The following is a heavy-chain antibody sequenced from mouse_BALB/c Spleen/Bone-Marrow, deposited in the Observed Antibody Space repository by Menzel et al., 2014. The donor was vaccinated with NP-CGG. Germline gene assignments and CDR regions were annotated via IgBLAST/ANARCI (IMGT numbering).Heavy chain of an antibody. CDR2: INPSTGYT. CDR1: GYTFTNYW. CDR3: ARIYYYGRDY. Sequence: QVQLKESGAGLAKPGASVKMSCKASGYTFTNYWMHWVKQRPGQGLEWIGYINPSTGYTEYNQKFKDKATLTADKSSSTAYMQLSSLTSEDSAVYYCARIYYYGRDYWGQGTTPTVSS. D-gene: IGHD1-1*01. V-gene: IGHV1-7*01. J-gene: IGHJ2*01.